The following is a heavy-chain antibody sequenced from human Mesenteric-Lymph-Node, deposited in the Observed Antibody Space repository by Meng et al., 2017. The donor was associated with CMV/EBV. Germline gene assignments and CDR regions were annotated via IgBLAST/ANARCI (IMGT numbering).Heavy chain of an antibody. J-gene: IGHJ4*02. V-gene: IGHV3-11*01. CDR1: GFPFSAYY. D-gene: IGHD4-17*01. CDR3: ARDGEGDYRYYFDY. CDR2: ISSSGSTI. Sequence: SGFPFSAYYMSGIRQAPGKGLEWVSYISSSGSTIYYADSVKGRFTISRDNAKNSLYLQMNSLRAEDTAVYYCARDGEGDYRYYFDYWGQGTLVTVSS.